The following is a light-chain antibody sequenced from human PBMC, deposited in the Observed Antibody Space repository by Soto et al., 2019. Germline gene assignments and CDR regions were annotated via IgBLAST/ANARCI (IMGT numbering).Light chain of an antibody. CDR1: GSDVGSFDF. CDR2: EVN. V-gene: IGLV2-14*01. Sequence: QSALTQPTSVSGSPGQSITISCTATGSDVGSFDFVSWFQQHPGKAPKVMIYEVNNRPSGVSYRFSGSKSGNTASLTISGLQAEDEADYYCSSFTTTNTWVFGGGTKLTVL. J-gene: IGLJ3*02. CDR3: SSFTTTNTWV.